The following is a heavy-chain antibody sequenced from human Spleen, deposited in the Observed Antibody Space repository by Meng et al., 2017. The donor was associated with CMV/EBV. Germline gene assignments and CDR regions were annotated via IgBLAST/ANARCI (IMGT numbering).Heavy chain of an antibody. J-gene: IGHJ6*02. CDR1: GYTFTSYG. Sequence: ASVKVSCKASGYTFTSYGISWVRQAPGQGLEWMGWISAYNGNTNYAQKLQGRVTMTTDTSTSTAYMELRSLRSDDTAVYYCARDAGSGYFYKFYDGMDVWGQGTTVTVSS. D-gene: IGHD3-3*01. CDR2: ISAYNGNT. V-gene: IGHV1-18*01. CDR3: ARDAGSGYFYKFYDGMDV.